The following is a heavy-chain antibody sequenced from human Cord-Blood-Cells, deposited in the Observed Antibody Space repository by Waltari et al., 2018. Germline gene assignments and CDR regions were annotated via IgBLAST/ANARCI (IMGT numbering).Heavy chain of an antibody. CDR1: GYTFTSYD. J-gene: IGHJ5*02. CDR2: MNPNSGNT. D-gene: IGHD3-3*01. V-gene: IGHV1-8*01. Sequence: QVQLVQSGAEVKKPGASVKVSCKASGYTFTSYDINWVRQATGQGLEWTGWMNPNSGNTGYAQKVQGRVTMTRNTSISTAYMELSSLRSEDTAVYYCAREGASYYDCWSGYRNWFDPWGQGTLVTVSS. CDR3: AREGASYYDCWSGYRNWFDP.